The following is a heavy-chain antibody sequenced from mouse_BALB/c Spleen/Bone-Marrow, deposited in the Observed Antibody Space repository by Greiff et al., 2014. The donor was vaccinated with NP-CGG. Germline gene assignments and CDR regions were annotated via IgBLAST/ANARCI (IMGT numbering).Heavy chain of an antibody. D-gene: IGHD2-4*01. CDR3: ASVYDYGRGYAMDY. J-gene: IGHJ4*01. CDR2: IYPGDGDT. Sequence: VQLQQSGAELVRPGSSVKISCKASGYAFSNYGMNWVKQRPGQGLEWIGQIYPGDGDTNYNGKFKGRVTLTADKSSITAYMQLSSLTSEDSAVYFCASVYDYGRGYAMDYWGQGTSVTVSS. CDR1: GYAFSNYG. V-gene: IGHV1-80*01.